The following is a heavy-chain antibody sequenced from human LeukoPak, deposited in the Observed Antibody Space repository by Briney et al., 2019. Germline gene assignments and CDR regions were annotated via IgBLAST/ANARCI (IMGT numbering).Heavy chain of an antibody. Sequence: GGSLRLSCAASGFTFSTYAMHWVRQAPGKGLEWVALIWPDGSKKYYADSVKGRFAISRENSKNTVYLQMNDLRPGDTALYFCAKISSSAESNFDYWGQGTLLTVSS. V-gene: IGHV3-33*06. J-gene: IGHJ4*02. D-gene: IGHD6-25*01. CDR2: IWPDGSKK. CDR3: AKISSSAESNFDY. CDR1: GFTFSTYA.